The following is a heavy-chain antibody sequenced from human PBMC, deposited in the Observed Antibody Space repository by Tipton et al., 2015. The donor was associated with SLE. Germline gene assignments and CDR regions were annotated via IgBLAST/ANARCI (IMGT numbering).Heavy chain of an antibody. CDR2: IYYSGST. CDR3: ARDKWGEYTASTGYFWSFDP. D-gene: IGHD3-9*01. Sequence: TLSLTCTVSGGSISSHYWSWIRQPPGKGLEWIGYIYYSGSTNYNPSPKSRVTMSVDTSRNQFSLNLSSLTAADTAVYFCARDKWGEYTASTGYFWSFDPWGQGIPVTVSS. CDR1: GGSISSHY. V-gene: IGHV4-59*11. J-gene: IGHJ5*02.